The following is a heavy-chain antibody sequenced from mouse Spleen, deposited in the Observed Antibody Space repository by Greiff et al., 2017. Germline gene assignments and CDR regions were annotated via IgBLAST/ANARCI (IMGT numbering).Heavy chain of an antibody. V-gene: IGHV1-62-2*01. J-gene: IGHJ3*01. CDR2: FYPGSGSI. CDR1: GYTFTEYT. D-gene: IGHD1-1*01. CDR3: ARLPNYYDGSLAWFAY. Sequence: LQESGAELVKPGASVKLSCKASGYTFTEYTIHWVKQRSGQGLEWIGWFYPGSGSIKYNEKFKDKATLTADKSSSTVYMELSRLTSEDSAVYFCARLPNYYDGSLAWFAYWGQGTLVTVSA.